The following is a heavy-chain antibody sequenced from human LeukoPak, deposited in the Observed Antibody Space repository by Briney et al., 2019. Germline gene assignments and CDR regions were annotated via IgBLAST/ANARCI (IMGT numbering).Heavy chain of an antibody. CDR2: FDPGNGEP. CDR3: AISVVVPAATIYYYYGMDV. D-gene: IGHD2-2*01. J-gene: IGHJ6*02. CDR1: GYTLTDSA. V-gene: IGHV1-24*01. Sequence: ASVKVSCKVSGYTLTDSAIHWVRQAPGKGLEWMGGFDPGNGEPIYSQKFLGRIILTEDTSTGTAYMELSSLRSEDTAVYYCAISVVVPAATIYYYYGMDVWGQGTTVTVSS.